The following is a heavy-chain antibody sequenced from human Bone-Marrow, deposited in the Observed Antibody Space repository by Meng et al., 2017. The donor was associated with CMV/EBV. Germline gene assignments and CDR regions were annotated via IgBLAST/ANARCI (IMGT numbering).Heavy chain of an antibody. V-gene: IGHV3-66*02. Sequence: GESLKISCAASGFTVSSNYMSWVRQAPGKGLEWVSVIYSGGSTYYADSVKGRFTISRDTSKNTLYLQMNSLRAEDTAVYFCARGSTPVEGSSSVVEDYWGQGTLVTFSS. J-gene: IGHJ4*02. CDR1: GFTVSSNY. CDR2: IYSGGST. CDR3: ARGSTPVEGSSSVVEDY. D-gene: IGHD6-13*01.